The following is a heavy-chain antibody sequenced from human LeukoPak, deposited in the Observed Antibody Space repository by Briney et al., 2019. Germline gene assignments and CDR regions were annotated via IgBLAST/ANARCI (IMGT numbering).Heavy chain of an antibody. Sequence: PSETLSLTCAVYGGSFSGYYWSWIRQPPGKGLEWIGEINHSGSTNYNPSLKSRVTISVDTSKNQFSLKLTSVTAADMAVYYCAGGYYYYYYMDVWGKGTTVTVSS. CDR3: AGGYYYYYYMDV. J-gene: IGHJ6*03. CDR2: INHSGST. V-gene: IGHV4-34*01. CDR1: GGSFSGYY.